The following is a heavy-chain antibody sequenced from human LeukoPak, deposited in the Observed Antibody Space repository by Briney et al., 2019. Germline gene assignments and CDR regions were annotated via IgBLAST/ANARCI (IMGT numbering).Heavy chain of an antibody. CDR2: ITGSRYTT. D-gene: IGHD3-9*01. V-gene: IGHV3-23*01. J-gene: IGHJ4*02. Sequence: PGGPLRLSCAASGFTFSSYAMIWVRQATGKGLDWFSTITGSRYTTYYADPVKGRFTVSRDNSKITLYLQMDNLRAEDTAVYYCAKVRYLEPEAFDYWGQGTLVTVSS. CDR3: AKVRYLEPEAFDY. CDR1: GFTFSSYA.